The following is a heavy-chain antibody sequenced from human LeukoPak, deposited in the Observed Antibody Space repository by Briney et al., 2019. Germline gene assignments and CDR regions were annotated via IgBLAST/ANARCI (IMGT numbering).Heavy chain of an antibody. Sequence: SETLSLTCAVYGESFSGYYWSWIRQPPGKGLEWIGEINHSGSTNYNPFLKSRVAISVDTSKNQFSLKLTSVTAADTAVYYCARGSPKQNWNWPYLDYWGQGTLVTVSS. D-gene: IGHD1-7*01. J-gene: IGHJ4*02. V-gene: IGHV4-34*01. CDR1: GESFSGYY. CDR3: ARGSPKQNWNWPYLDY. CDR2: INHSGST.